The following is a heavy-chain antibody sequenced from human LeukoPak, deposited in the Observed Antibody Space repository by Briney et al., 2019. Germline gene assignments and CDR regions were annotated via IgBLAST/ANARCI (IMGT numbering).Heavy chain of an antibody. D-gene: IGHD6-19*01. CDR3: AKDRTAVAGSRAEYFQH. CDR1: GGSFSGYY. CDR2: INHSGST. Sequence: SETLSLTCAVYGGSFSGYYWSWIRQPPGKGLEWIGEINHSGSTNYNPSLKSRVTISVDTSKNQFSLKLSSVTAADTAVYYCAKDRTAVAGSRAEYFQHWGQGTLVTVSS. J-gene: IGHJ1*01. V-gene: IGHV4-34*01.